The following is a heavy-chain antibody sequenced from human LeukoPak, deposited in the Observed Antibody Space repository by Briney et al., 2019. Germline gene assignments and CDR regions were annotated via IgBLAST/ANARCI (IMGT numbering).Heavy chain of an antibody. J-gene: IGHJ4*02. V-gene: IGHV3-23*01. CDR3: AKLYSSGYFDY. Sequence: GGSLRLSCAASGFTFSSSVMSWVRQSPGKGLEWVSAIVDGGTYYADSVKGRFTISRDNSKNTLYLQMNSLRAEDTAVYYCAKLYSSGYFDYWGQGTLVTVSS. CDR2: IVDGGT. D-gene: IGHD6-19*01. CDR1: GFTFSSSV.